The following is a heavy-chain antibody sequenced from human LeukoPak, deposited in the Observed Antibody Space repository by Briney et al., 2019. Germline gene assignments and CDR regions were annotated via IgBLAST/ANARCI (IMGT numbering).Heavy chain of an antibody. V-gene: IGHV1-69*06. CDR3: ARAPLDYGDSRAAFDI. J-gene: IGHJ3*02. CDR1: GGTFSSYA. Sequence: ASVKVSRKASGGTFSSYAISWVRQAPGQGLEWMGGIIPIFGTANYAQKFQGRVTITADKSTSTAYMELSSLRSEDTAVYYCARAPLDYGDSRAAFDIWGQGTMVTVSS. D-gene: IGHD4-17*01. CDR2: IIPIFGTA.